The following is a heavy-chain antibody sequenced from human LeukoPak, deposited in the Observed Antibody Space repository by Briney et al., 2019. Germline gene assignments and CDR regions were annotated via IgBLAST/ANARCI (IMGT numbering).Heavy chain of an antibody. V-gene: IGHV1-69*04. D-gene: IGHD5-24*01. Sequence: SVKVSCKASGGTFSSYAISWVRQAPGQGLEWMGRIIPILGIANYAQKFQGRVTITADKSTSTAYMELRSLRSDDTAVYYCAREDDNWFDPWGQGTLVTVSS. CDR1: GGTFSSYA. CDR2: IIPILGIA. CDR3: AREDDNWFDP. J-gene: IGHJ5*02.